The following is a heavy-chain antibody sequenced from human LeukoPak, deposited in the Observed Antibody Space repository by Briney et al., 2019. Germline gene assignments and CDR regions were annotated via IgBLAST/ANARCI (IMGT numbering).Heavy chain of an antibody. CDR1: GGTFSSYA. Sequence: GASVKVSCKASGGTFSSYAISWVRQAPGQGLEWMGRIIPILGIANYAQKFQGRVTITADKSTSTAYMELSSLRSEDTAVYYCARSLYGLYNWFDPWGQGTLVTVSS. CDR3: ARSLYGLYNWFDP. V-gene: IGHV1-69*04. CDR2: IIPILGIA. D-gene: IGHD3-10*01. J-gene: IGHJ5*02.